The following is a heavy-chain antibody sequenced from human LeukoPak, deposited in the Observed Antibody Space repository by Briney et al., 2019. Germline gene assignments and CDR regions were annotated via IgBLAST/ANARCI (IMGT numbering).Heavy chain of an antibody. J-gene: IGHJ4*02. CDR3: ARDLSGIAAVNYFDY. D-gene: IGHD6-13*01. CDR1: GYTFTGYY. CDR2: IIPILGIA. Sequence: AASVKVSCKASGYTFTGYYMHWVRQAPGQGLEWMGRIIPILGIANYAQKFQGRVTITADKSTSTAYMELSSLRSEDTAVYYCARDLSGIAAVNYFDYWGQGTLVTVSS. V-gene: IGHV1-69*04.